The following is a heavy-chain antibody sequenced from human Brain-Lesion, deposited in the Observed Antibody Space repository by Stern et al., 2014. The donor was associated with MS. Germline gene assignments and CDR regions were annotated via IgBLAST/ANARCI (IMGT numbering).Heavy chain of an antibody. V-gene: IGHV4-31*03. D-gene: IGHD3-3*01. J-gene: IGHJ4*02. CDR1: GGSISSGNYY. CDR2: IYHSGST. CDR3: ARGSREVLLPRFYFDY. Sequence: QLQLQESGPGLVKPSQTLSLTCTVSGGSISSGNYYWSWIRPHPGKGLEWIGSIYHSGSTYYNPPRKSRVTTSIDTSKNQFSLKLSSVTAADTAVYYCARGSREVLLPRFYFDYWGQGTLVTVSS.